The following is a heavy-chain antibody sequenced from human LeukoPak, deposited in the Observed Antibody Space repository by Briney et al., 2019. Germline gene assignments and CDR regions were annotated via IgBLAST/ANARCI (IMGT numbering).Heavy chain of an antibody. V-gene: IGHV3-21*01. D-gene: IGHD3-3*01. J-gene: IGHJ3*02. CDR2: ISSSSTYI. CDR3: ARSYDFWSGYYDAFDI. Sequence: GGSLRLSCAASGFTFNIYTMNWVRQAPGKGLEWVSSISSSSTYIYYADSVKGRFTISRDNAKNSLYLQMNSLRAEDTAVYYCARSYDFWSGYYDAFDIWGQGTMVTVSS. CDR1: GFTFNIYT.